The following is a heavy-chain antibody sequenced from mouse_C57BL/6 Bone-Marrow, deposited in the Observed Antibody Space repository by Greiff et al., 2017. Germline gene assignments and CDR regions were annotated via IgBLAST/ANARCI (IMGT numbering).Heavy chain of an antibody. CDR3: TREGFDY. Sequence: QVQLQQSGAELVTPGASVTLSCKASGYTFTDYEMQWVKQTPVHGLEWIGAIDPETGGTAYTQKFKGKAILTADKSSSTAYMRLSRLTSEDSSVYYCTREGFDYWGQGTLVTVSA. CDR1: GYTFTDYE. J-gene: IGHJ3*01. V-gene: IGHV1-15*01. CDR2: IDPETGGT.